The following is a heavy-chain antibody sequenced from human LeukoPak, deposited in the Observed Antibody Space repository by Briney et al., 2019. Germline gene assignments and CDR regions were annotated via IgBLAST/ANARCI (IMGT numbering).Heavy chain of an antibody. V-gene: IGHV3-23*01. D-gene: IGHD6-19*01. CDR3: AKRSGTASLGGTNFDY. CDR2: ISGSGGST. J-gene: IGHJ4*02. CDR1: GFTFSSYA. Sequence: PGGSLRLSCAASGFTFSSYAMSWVRQAPGKGLEWVSAISGSGGSTYYADSVKGRFTISRDNSKSTLYLEMNSLRAEDTAVYYCAKRSGTASLGGTNFDYWGQGTRVTVSS.